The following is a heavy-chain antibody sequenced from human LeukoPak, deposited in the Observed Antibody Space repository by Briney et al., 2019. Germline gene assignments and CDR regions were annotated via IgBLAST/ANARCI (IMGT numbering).Heavy chain of an antibody. Sequence: GGSLRLSCAASGCTFSSYEMNWVRQAPGKGLEWVSYISSSGSTIYYADSVKGRFTISRDNAKNSLYLQMNSVRAEDTAVYYCARGGGSQYYFDYWGQGTLVTVSS. J-gene: IGHJ4*02. CDR3: ARGGGSQYYFDY. D-gene: IGHD3-16*01. CDR1: GCTFSSYE. CDR2: ISSSGSTI. V-gene: IGHV3-48*03.